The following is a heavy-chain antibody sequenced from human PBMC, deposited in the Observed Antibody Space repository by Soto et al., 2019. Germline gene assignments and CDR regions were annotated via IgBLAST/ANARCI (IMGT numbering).Heavy chain of an antibody. V-gene: IGHV4-39*01. CDR2: LYFRGNT. D-gene: IGHD3-9*01. CDR3: ARLEGLATISYSFDF. CDR1: GDSINSDKYY. J-gene: IGHJ4*02. Sequence: QLQLQESGPGLVKPSETLSLTCSVSGDSINSDKYYCGWIRQPPGKGLGWIGSLYFRGNTYYNPSLQTRVTIYLDKSKSQFSLKLNSVTAADSAVYFCARLEGLATISYSFDFWGQGALVTVSS.